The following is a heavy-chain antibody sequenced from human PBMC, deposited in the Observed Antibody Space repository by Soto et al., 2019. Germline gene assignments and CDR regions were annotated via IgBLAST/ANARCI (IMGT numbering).Heavy chain of an antibody. CDR1: GFTFSSYL. D-gene: IGHD1-1*01. CDR2: INQDGNED. V-gene: IGHV3-7*01. Sequence: LRLSCAASGFTFSSYLMNWVRQAPVKGLEWVANINQDGNEDNLLDSVKGRFTISRDNAKNSLFLQMNSLRVDDTAVYYCARTGDGHHDFLDYWGQGALVTVSS. J-gene: IGHJ4*02. CDR3: ARTGDGHHDFLDY.